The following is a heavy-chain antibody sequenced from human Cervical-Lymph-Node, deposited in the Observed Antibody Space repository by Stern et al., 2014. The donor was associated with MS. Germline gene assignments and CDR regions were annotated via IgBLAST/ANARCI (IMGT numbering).Heavy chain of an antibody. D-gene: IGHD3-10*01. V-gene: IGHV1-69*01. CDR1: GGTFSSYA. Sequence: QVQLGQSEAEVKKPGSSVRVSCKASGGTFSSYAISWVRPAPGQGLEWMGWIIPIFGTANYAQKFQGRVTITADESTITAYMEVSRLRSEDTAVYYCASSVGELTPEAVWGQGTTVTVFS. J-gene: IGHJ6*02. CDR2: IIPIFGTA. CDR3: ASSVGELTPEAV.